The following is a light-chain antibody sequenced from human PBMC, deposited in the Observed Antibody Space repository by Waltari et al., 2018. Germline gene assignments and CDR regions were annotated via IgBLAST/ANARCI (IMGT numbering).Light chain of an antibody. Sequence: EIVLTQSPGTLSLSPGERATLSCRASQGVGKYLAWYQQRPGQAPRLLVYHASIRATGIPDRFSGSGSGTDFSLTISRLEPEDFAVYYCQKYDFLPATFGQGTTVEIK. CDR2: HAS. CDR1: QGVGKY. CDR3: QKYDFLPAT. V-gene: IGKV3-20*01. J-gene: IGKJ1*01.